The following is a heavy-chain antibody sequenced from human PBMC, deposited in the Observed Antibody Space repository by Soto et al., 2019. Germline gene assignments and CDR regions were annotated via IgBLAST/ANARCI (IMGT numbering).Heavy chain of an antibody. J-gene: IGHJ5*02. CDR1: GYTFTIYG. CDR2: ISAYNGNT. V-gene: IGHV1-18*01. CDR3: EREVPDILNGYYSWFDT. D-gene: IGHD3-9*01. Sequence: ASVXVSFKASGYTFTIYGISWVRQAPGQGLEWMGWISAYNGNTNYAQKLQGRVTMTTDTSTSTAYMELRSLRSDDTDVYYCEREVPDILNGYYSWFDTWGQGTLVTVSS.